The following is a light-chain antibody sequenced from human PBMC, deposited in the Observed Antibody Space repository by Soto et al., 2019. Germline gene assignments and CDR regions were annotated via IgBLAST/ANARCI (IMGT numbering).Light chain of an antibody. CDR2: GNS. V-gene: IGLV1-40*01. J-gene: IGLJ2*01. Sequence: QSVLTQPPSVSGAPGQRVTISCTGSSSNIGAGYDVHWYQQLPGTAPKLLIYGNSNRPSGVPDRFSGSKSGTSASLAITGLHAADEADYYCQSYDSSLSGPIFGGGTKLTVL. CDR1: SSNIGAGYD. CDR3: QSYDSSLSGPI.